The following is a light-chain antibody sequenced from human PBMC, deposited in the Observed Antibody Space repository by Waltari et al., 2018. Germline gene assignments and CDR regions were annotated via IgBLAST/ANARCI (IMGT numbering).Light chain of an antibody. Sequence: DIVMTQSPDSLAVSLGERATINCKSSQCVVHSSNNKNDLAWHQQKPGQPPKLLIYWASTRESGVPDRFSGSGSGTDFTLTISSLQAEDVAVYYCQQYYDIPYTFGQGTKLEI. V-gene: IGKV4-1*01. CDR1: QCVVHSSNNKND. CDR2: WAS. J-gene: IGKJ2*01. CDR3: QQYYDIPYT.